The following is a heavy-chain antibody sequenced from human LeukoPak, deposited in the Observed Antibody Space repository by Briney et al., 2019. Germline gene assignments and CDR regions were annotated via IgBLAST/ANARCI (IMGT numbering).Heavy chain of an antibody. CDR2: INHSGST. CDR3: AREGHRGIAAAGPFDY. Sequence: SETPSPTCAVYWGALRGFYWGWVRPPPGEGVGWVGGINHSGSTNYNPSLKSRVTISVDTSKNQFSLKLSSVTAADTAVYYCAREGHRGIAAAGPFDYWGQGTLVTVSS. D-gene: IGHD6-13*01. J-gene: IGHJ4*02. V-gene: IGHV4-34*01. CDR1: WGALRGFY.